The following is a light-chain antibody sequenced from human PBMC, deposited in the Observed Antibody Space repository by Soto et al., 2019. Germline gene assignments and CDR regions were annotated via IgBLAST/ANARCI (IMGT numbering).Light chain of an antibody. J-gene: IGKJ1*01. Sequence: IVLTQSPGTLSLSTGERATLSCRASESVINSYLAWYQHKPGQAPRLLIYGASSRATGIPDSFSGSGSGTDFTLTISRVEPEDFAVYYCQQYGSSPQTFCQGTKVDIK. CDR2: GAS. V-gene: IGKV3-20*01. CDR3: QQYGSSPQT. CDR1: ESVINSY.